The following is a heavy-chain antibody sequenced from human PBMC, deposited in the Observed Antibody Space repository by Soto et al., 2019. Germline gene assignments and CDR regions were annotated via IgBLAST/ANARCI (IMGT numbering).Heavy chain of an antibody. J-gene: IGHJ4*02. Sequence: ASVKVSCKASGGTFSSYAISWVRQAPGQGLEWMGGIIPIFGTANYAQKFQGRVTITADESTSTAYMELSSLRSEDTAVYYCARAAAIYGNFDYWGQGTLVTVSS. CDR1: GGTFSSYA. D-gene: IGHD3-16*01. CDR2: IIPIFGTA. CDR3: ARAAAIYGNFDY. V-gene: IGHV1-69*13.